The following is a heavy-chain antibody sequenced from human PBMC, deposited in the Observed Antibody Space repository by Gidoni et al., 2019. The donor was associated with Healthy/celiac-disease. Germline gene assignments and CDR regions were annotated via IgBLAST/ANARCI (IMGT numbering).Heavy chain of an antibody. J-gene: IGHJ4*02. Sequence: QVQLVQSGTEVKKPGASVKVSCKTSGYTFTNYGISWVRQAPGQGLEWMGWISVYNGNTNYAQKVQGRVTMTTDTSTSTAYMELRSLRSDDTAVYYCARYEYDFWSAYYRFDYWGQGTLVTVSS. CDR1: GYTFTNYG. CDR3: ARYEYDFWSAYYRFDY. V-gene: IGHV1-18*01. CDR2: ISVYNGNT. D-gene: IGHD3-3*01.